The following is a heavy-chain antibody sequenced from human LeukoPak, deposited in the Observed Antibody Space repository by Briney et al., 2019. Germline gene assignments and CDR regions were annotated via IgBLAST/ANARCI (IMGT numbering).Heavy chain of an antibody. CDR1: GFTFSSYA. Sequence: GGSLRLSCAASGFTFSSYAMSWVRQAPGKGLEWVSAISGSGGSTYYADSVKGRFTISRDNSKNTLYLQMNSLRAEDTAVYYCATTTMIVVVIEDFQHWGQGTLVTVSS. D-gene: IGHD3-22*01. CDR2: ISGSGGST. J-gene: IGHJ1*01. V-gene: IGHV3-23*01. CDR3: ATTTMIVVVIEDFQH.